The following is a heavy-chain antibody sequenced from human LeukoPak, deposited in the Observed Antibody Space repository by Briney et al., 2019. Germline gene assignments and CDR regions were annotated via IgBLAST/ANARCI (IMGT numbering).Heavy chain of an antibody. CDR1: GGSISSYY. CDR3: ARVSTYGSGGAFDI. J-gene: IGHJ3*02. CDR2: IYYSGST. D-gene: IGHD3-10*01. V-gene: IGHV4-59*01. Sequence: SETLSLTCTVSGGSISSYYWSWIRQPPGKGLEWIGYIYYSGSTNYNPSLKSRVTISVDTSKNQFSLKLSSVTAADTAVYYCARVSTYGSGGAFDIWGKGKMVTVSS.